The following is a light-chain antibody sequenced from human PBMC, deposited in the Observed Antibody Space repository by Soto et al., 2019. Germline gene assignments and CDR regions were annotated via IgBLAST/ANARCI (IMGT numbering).Light chain of an antibody. CDR2: GNS. J-gene: IGLJ3*02. CDR3: QSYDSSLRGWV. Sequence: QLVLTQPPSVSGAPGQRVTISCTGSSSNIGAGYDGHWYQQLPGTAPKLLIYGNSNRPSGVPDRFSGSKSGTSASLAITGLQAEDEADYYCQSYDSSLRGWVFGGGTKLTVL. CDR1: SSNIGAGYD. V-gene: IGLV1-40*01.